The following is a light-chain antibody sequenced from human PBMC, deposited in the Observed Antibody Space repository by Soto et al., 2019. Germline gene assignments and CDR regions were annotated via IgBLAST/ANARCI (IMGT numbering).Light chain of an antibody. CDR2: WAS. V-gene: IGKV4-1*01. CDR3: QQYYSTPRT. J-gene: IGKJ1*01. Sequence: DLVMTHSPYALAVSLGERATINCKSSQSVVHLSNNKNYLAWFQQKPGQPPKMLIYWASTRASGVPDRFSGSGSGTDFTLTISSLQAEDVAGYYCQQYYSTPRTFGQGTKVDIK. CDR1: QSVVHLSNNKNY.